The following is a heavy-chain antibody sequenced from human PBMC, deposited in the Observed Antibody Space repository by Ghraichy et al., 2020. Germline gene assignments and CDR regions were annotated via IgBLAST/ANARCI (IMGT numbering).Heavy chain of an antibody. V-gene: IGHV3-7*01. D-gene: IGHD1-1*01. CDR2: IKQDGSEK. CDR3: AKRRTIQGRYFDY. Sequence: GGSLRLSCAASGFTFSSYWMSWVRQAPGKGLEWVANIKQDGSEKYYVDSVKGRFTISRDNAKNSLYLQMNSLRAEDTAVYYCAKRRTIQGRYFDYWGQGTLVTVSS. CDR1: GFTFSSYW. J-gene: IGHJ4*02.